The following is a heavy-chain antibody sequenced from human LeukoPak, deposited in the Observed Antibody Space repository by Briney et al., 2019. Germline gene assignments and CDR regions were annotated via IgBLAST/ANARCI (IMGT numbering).Heavy chain of an antibody. J-gene: IGHJ4*02. CDR3: ARELYGSGIYYFDY. V-gene: IGHV3-48*03. CDR1: GFTFSSYE. CDR2: ISSSGSTI. Sequence: PGGSLRLSCAASGFTFSSYEMNWVRQAPGKGLEWVSYISSSGSTIYYADSVKGRFTISRDNAKNSLYLQMNSLRAEDTAVYYCARELYGSGIYYFDYWGQGTLVTVSS. D-gene: IGHD3-10*01.